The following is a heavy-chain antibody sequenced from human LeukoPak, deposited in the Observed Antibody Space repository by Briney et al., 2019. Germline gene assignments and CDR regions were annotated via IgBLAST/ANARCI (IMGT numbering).Heavy chain of an antibody. CDR3: ARHRDSSGWPPDWFDP. V-gene: IGHV4-34*01. CDR1: VGSFSGYY. Sequence: SETLSLTCAVYVGSFSGYYWNWVRQTPGKGLEWIGEINYSGSSNYNPSLKSRVTISVDTSKNRFSLKLSSVTAADTAVYYCARHRDSSGWPPDWFDPWGQGTLVTVSS. CDR2: INYSGSS. J-gene: IGHJ5*02. D-gene: IGHD6-19*01.